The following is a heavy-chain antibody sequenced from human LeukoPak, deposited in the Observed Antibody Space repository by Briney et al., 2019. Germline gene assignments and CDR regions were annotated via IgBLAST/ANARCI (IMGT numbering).Heavy chain of an antibody. J-gene: IGHJ4*02. CDR3: ARVRGRYFDY. CDR2: INHSGST. CDR1: GGSFSGYY. Sequence: SETLSLTCAVYGGSFSGYYWSWIRQPPGKGLEWIGEINHSGSTNYNPSLKSRVTISVDTSKNQFSLTLSSVTAADTAVYYCARVRGRYFDYWGQGTLVTVSS. V-gene: IGHV4-34*01.